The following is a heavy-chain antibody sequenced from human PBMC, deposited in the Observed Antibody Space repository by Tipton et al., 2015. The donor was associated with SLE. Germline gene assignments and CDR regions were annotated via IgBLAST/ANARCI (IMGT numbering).Heavy chain of an antibody. CDR3: ARGDTGDDYFDN. CDR2: IYYSGNT. D-gene: IGHD7-27*01. CDR1: GFSISSGYY. V-gene: IGHV4-59*01. J-gene: IGHJ4*02. Sequence: TLSLTCAVSGFSISSGYYWGWIRQPPGKGLEWIGYIYYSGNTNYNPSLKSRVTISVDTSTNQFSLKLSSVTAADTAVYYCARGDTGDDYFDNWGQGTLVTVSS.